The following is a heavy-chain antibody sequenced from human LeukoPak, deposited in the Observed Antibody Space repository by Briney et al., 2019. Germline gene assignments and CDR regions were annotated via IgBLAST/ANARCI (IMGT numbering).Heavy chain of an antibody. CDR1: GFTFSDYY. J-gene: IGHJ5*02. Sequence: GGSLRLSCAASGFTFSDYYMTWIRQAPGKGPEWVSYISSSSNNIHYANSVRGRFTISRDNAKNSVYLQMNSLRAEDTAIYYCARAAGWFDPWGQGTLVTVSS. CDR3: ARAAGWFDP. V-gene: IGHV3-11*01. CDR2: ISSSSNNI.